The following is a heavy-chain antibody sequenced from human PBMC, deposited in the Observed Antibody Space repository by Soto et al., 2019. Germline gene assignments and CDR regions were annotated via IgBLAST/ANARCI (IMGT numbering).Heavy chain of an antibody. CDR2: ISAYNGNT. J-gene: IGHJ4*02. D-gene: IGHD3-22*01. CDR3: ARDLLTYYYDSSGYQVDY. Sequence: ASVKVSCKASGYTFTSYGISWVRQAPGQGLEWMGWISAYNGNTNYAQRLQGRVTMTTDTSTSTAYMELRSLRSDDTAVYYCARDLLTYYYDSSGYQVDYWGQGTLVTVSS. CDR1: GYTFTSYG. V-gene: IGHV1-18*01.